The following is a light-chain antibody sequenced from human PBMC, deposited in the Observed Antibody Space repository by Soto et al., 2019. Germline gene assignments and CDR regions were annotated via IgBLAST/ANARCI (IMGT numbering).Light chain of an antibody. CDR1: SSNIGSNY. V-gene: IGLV1-47*01. Sequence: QSVLTQPPSASGTPGQRVTISCSGSSSNIGSNYVYWYQQLPGTAPKLLIYRNTQRPSGVPDRFSGSKSGTSASLAISGLRSEDEADYYCAALDDSLSGWVFGGGTKVTVL. J-gene: IGLJ3*02. CDR2: RNT. CDR3: AALDDSLSGWV.